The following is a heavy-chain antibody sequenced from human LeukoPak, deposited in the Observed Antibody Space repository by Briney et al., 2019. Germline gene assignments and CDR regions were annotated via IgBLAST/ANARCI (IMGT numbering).Heavy chain of an antibody. J-gene: IGHJ3*02. V-gene: IGHV4-61*02. CDR1: GGSISSGTYY. CDR3: ARDPYDTSANDAFDI. Sequence: SQTLSLTCTVSGGSISSGTYYWHWLLQPAGKGLEWIGRIYTSGSTNYNPSLKSRVTISMDTSKNQFSLKLTSVTAADTAMYYCARDPYDTSANDAFDIWGQGTMVSVSS. CDR2: IYTSGST. D-gene: IGHD3-22*01.